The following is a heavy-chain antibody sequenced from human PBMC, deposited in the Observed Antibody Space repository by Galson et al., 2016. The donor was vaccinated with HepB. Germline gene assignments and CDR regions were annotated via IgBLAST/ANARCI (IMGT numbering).Heavy chain of an antibody. V-gene: IGHV3-23*01. Sequence: SLRLSCAASGFTFSNSAMSWVRQAPGRGLEWVSTISGTGGSTYYADSVKGRFKISRDNSKNMLYLQMSNLRVENTAVFYCAKGRTAAADYYFDYWGRGTLASVSS. CDR3: AKGRTAAADYYFDY. J-gene: IGHJ4*02. CDR2: ISGTGGST. CDR1: GFTFSNSA. D-gene: IGHD6-13*01.